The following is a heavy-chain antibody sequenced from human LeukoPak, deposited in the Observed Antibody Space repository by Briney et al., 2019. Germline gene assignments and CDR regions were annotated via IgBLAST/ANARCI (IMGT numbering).Heavy chain of an antibody. J-gene: IGHJ5*02. Sequence: GASVKVSCKASGYTFTGYYMHWVRQAPGQGLEWMGWINPNSGGTNYAQKFQGRVTMTRDTSISTAYMELSRLRSDDTAVYYCARDPPYCSSTSCHHWGANWFDPWGQGTLVTVSS. CDR2: INPNSGGT. D-gene: IGHD2-2*01. CDR3: ARDPPYCSSTSCHHWGANWFDP. V-gene: IGHV1-2*02. CDR1: GYTFTGYY.